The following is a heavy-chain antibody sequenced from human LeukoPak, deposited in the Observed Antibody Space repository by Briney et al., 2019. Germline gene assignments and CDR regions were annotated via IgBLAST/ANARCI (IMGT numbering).Heavy chain of an antibody. CDR1: GGSIRSYY. CDR3: ARDVREYSSSWFDY. CDR2: IYYSGST. V-gene: IGHV4-59*01. J-gene: IGHJ4*02. Sequence: PSETLSLTCTVSGGSIRSYYWSWIRQPPGKGLEWIGYIYYSGSTNYNPSLKSRVTISVDTSKNQFSLKLSSVTAADTAVYYCARDVREYSSSWFDYWGQGTLVTISS. D-gene: IGHD6-13*01.